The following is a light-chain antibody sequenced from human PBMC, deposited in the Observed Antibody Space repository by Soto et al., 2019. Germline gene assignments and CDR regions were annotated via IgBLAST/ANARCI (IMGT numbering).Light chain of an antibody. J-gene: IGLJ1*01. CDR3: SSYTSSSTQV. CDR1: SSDVGGYNY. CDR2: EVS. V-gene: IGLV2-14*01. Sequence: QSVLTQPASVSGSPGQSITISCTGTSSDVGGYNYVSWYQQHPGKAPKLMIYEVSNRPSGVSNRFSGSKSGNTASLTMSGLQAEDEADYYCSSYTSSSTQVFGTGTKLTVL.